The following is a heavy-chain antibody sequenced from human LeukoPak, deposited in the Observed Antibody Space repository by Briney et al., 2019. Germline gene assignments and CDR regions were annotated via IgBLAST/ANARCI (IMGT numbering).Heavy chain of an antibody. Sequence: PSETLSLTCTVSGDSISRYYWSWIRQPPGKGLEWIGYIYNSGSTNYNPSLKSRVTISMDTSKNQFSLKVTSVSAADTAVYYCARTTWGGTSYFDYWGQGTLVTVSS. CDR3: ARTTWGGTSYFDY. V-gene: IGHV4-59*01. CDR2: IYNSGST. J-gene: IGHJ4*02. D-gene: IGHD3-16*01. CDR1: GDSISRYY.